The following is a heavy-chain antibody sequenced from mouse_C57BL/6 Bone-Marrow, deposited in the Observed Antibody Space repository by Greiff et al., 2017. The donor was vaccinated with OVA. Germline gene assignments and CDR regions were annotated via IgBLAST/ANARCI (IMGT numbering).Heavy chain of an antibody. CDR2: ISSGGSYT. Sequence: EVKLMESGGDLVKPGGSLKLSCAASGFTFSSYGMSWVRQTPDKRLEWVATISSGGSYTYYPGSVKGRFTISRDNAKNTLYLQMSSLKSEDTAMYYCAGDGYYAMDYWGQGTSVTVSS. CDR1: GFTFSSYG. J-gene: IGHJ4*01. D-gene: IGHD2-3*01. V-gene: IGHV5-6*01. CDR3: AGDGYYAMDY.